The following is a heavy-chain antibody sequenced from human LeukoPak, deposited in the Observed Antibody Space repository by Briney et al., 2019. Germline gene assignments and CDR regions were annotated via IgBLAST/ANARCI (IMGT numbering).Heavy chain of an antibody. Sequence: PSQTLSLTCTVSGGSISSGGYYWSWIRQPPGTGLEWIGYIYYNGSTYYNPSLKSRVTISVDTSKNQFSLKLSSVTAADTAVYYCARTSLGGAWFDPWGQGTLVTVSS. CDR1: GGSISSGGYY. J-gene: IGHJ5*02. V-gene: IGHV4-30-4*08. D-gene: IGHD3-10*01. CDR3: ARTSLGGAWFDP. CDR2: IYYNGST.